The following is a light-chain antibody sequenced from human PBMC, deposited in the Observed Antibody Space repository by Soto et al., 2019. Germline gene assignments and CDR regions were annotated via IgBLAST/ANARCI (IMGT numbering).Light chain of an antibody. V-gene: IGLV2-14*01. Sequence: QSVLTQPASVSGSPGQSVTISCTGTSSDIGRYKFVSWFQQHPGKAPKLLIFEGTNRPSGVSNRFSGSKSGNTASLTISGLQAEDEAIYFCSSSTNTNTPVMFGGGTKVTVL. CDR2: EGT. CDR1: SSDIGRYKF. J-gene: IGLJ3*02. CDR3: SSSTNTNTPVM.